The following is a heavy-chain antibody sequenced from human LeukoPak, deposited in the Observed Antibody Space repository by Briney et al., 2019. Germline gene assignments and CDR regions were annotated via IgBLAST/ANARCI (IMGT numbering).Heavy chain of an antibody. V-gene: IGHV3-49*03. D-gene: IGHD6-13*01. Sequence: SGGSLRLSCEGSGFTFGDYGVGWFRQAPGKGLQWVTSIRSNTYGGSTEYVTSVKGRFTISRDDSNSIAYLQMNSLKAEDTAIYYCARVSRGGITASWFDPWGQGTLVTVSS. CDR3: ARVSRGGITASWFDP. J-gene: IGHJ5*02. CDR1: GFTFGDYG. CDR2: IRSNTYGGST.